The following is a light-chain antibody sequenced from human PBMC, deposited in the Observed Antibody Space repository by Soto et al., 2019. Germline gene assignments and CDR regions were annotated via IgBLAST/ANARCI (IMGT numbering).Light chain of an antibody. J-gene: IGKJ2*03. V-gene: IGKV3D-7*01. CDR3: QQDYNSR. CDR2: GAS. Sequence: PGERVTLSCRASQSVSSSYLTWYQQKPGQAPRLLIYGASTRATSIPARFSGSGSGTDFTLTISSLQPEDFAVYYCQQDYNSRFGQGPSWRSN. CDR1: QSVSSSY.